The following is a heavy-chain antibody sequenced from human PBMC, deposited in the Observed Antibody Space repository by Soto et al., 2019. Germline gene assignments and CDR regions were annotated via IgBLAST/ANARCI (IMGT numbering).Heavy chain of an antibody. CDR3: ARPVYSGSLRGAFDI. V-gene: IGHV1-69*12. CDR2: IIPIFGTA. J-gene: IGHJ3*02. Sequence: QVQLVQSGAEVKKPGSSVKVSCKASGGTFSSYAISWVRQAPGQGLEWMGGIIPIFGTANYAQKFQGRVKIPADESTSTAYMELSSLRSEDTAVYYCARPVYSGSLRGAFDIWGQGTMVTVSS. CDR1: GGTFSSYA. D-gene: IGHD1-26*01.